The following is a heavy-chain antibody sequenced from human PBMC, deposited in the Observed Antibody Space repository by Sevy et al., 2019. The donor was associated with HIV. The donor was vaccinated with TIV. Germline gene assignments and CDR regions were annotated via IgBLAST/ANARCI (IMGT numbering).Heavy chain of an antibody. J-gene: IGHJ4*02. Sequence: SETLSLTCTVSGGSFSRGDYYWSWIRQPPGKGLEWIGYIYYSGSTYYNPSLKSRVTISVDTSKNQFSLKLSSVTAADTAVYYCARFAVYYDPTLCDYWGQGTLVTVSS. D-gene: IGHD3-3*01. CDR2: IYYSGST. V-gene: IGHV4-30-4*01. CDR1: GGSFSRGDYY. CDR3: ARFAVYYDPTLCDY.